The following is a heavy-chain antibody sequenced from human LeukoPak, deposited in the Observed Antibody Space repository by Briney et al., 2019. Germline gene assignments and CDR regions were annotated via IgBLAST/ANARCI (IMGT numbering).Heavy chain of an antibody. Sequence: GASVKVSCKASGYTFTSYAMHWVRQAPGQRLEWMGWINAGNGNTKYLQKFQGRVTKTTDTSTSTAYMELRSLRSDDTAVYYCAVDFGYSSSWYEDYWGQGTLVTVSS. CDR3: AVDFGYSSSWYEDY. J-gene: IGHJ4*02. D-gene: IGHD6-13*01. V-gene: IGHV1-3*01. CDR2: INAGNGNT. CDR1: GYTFTSYA.